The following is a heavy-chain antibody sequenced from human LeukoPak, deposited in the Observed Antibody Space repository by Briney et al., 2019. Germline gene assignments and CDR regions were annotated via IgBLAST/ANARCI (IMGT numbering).Heavy chain of an antibody. D-gene: IGHD6-19*01. Sequence: TSETLSLTCAVYGGSFSGYYWSWIRQPPGKGLEWIGEINHSGSTNYNPSLESRVTISVDTSKNQFSLKLSSVTAADTAVYYCARMDGTGFGPWGQGTPGNGSS. J-gene: IGHJ5*01. CDR3: ARMDGTGFGP. CDR1: GGSFSGYY. V-gene: IGHV4-34*01. CDR2: INHSGST.